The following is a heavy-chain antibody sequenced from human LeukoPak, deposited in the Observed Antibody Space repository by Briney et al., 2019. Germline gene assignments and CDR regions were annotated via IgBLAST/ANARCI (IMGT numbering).Heavy chain of an antibody. CDR2: ISPYNGNT. J-gene: IGHJ3*02. CDR1: GYTFTNYP. V-gene: IGHV1-18*01. Sequence: ASVKVSCKASGYTFTNYPISWVRQAPGQGLEWMGWISPYNGNTNYAQKLQGRVTMTTDTSTSTAYMELRSLRSDDTAVYFCARAQRQWYTSDAFDIWGQGTMVTVSS. CDR3: ARAQRQWYTSDAFDI. D-gene: IGHD6-19*01.